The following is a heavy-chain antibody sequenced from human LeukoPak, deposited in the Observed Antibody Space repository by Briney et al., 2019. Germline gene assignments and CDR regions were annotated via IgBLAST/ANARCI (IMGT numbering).Heavy chain of an antibody. CDR2: IYSSGSA. CDR3: ARGLVGATWNAFGI. V-gene: IGHV4-4*07. CDR1: GGSISSYY. D-gene: IGHD1-26*01. J-gene: IGHJ3*02. Sequence: NASETLSLTCTVSGGSISSYYWSWIRQPAGMGLELIGRIYSSGSANYNPSLKSRVAMSVDTSKNQFSLNLSSVTAADTAVYNCARGLVGATWNAFGIWGQGTMVTVSS.